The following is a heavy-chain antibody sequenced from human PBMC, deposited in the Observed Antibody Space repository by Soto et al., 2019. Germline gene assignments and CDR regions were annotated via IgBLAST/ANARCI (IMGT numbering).Heavy chain of an antibody. J-gene: IGHJ4*02. CDR2: ISGSGGST. Sequence: EMQLLESGGGLVQPGGSLRLSCAASGFTFSSFAMSWVRQAPGKGLDWVSAISGSGGSTYSADSVKGRFTISRDNSKNTLYLHMSSLRAEDTAVYYCARGFSACQGSPPDFWCQGSLVTVSS. CDR1: GFTFSSFA. D-gene: IGHD3-10*01. CDR3: ARGFSACQGSPPDF. V-gene: IGHV3-23*01.